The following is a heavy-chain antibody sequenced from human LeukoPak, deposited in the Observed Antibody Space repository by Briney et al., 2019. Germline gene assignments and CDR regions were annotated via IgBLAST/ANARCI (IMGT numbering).Heavy chain of an antibody. CDR2: ISYDGSNK. D-gene: IGHD5-18*01. CDR1: GFTVSSNY. V-gene: IGHV3-30-3*01. CDR3: ARDLGYSYGYGMDV. Sequence: GGSLRLSCAASGFTVSSNYMSWVRQAPGKGLEWVALISYDGSNKYYADSVKGRFTISRDNSENTLYLQMNSLRAGDTAVYYCARDLGYSYGYGMDVWGQGTTVTVSS. J-gene: IGHJ6*02.